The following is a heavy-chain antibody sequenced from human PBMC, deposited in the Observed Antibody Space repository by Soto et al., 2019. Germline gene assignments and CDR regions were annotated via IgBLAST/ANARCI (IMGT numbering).Heavy chain of an antibody. D-gene: IGHD6-13*01. J-gene: IGHJ4*02. V-gene: IGHV3-30-3*01. CDR2: ISYDGSNK. Sequence: GGSLRLSCAASGFTFSSYTMHWVRQAPGKGLEWVAVISYDGSNKYYADSVKGRFTIARDNAKNTLYLQVNSLRAEDTAVYYCARDSSRADFDYWGQGTLVTVSS. CDR3: ARDSSRADFDY. CDR1: GFTFSSYT.